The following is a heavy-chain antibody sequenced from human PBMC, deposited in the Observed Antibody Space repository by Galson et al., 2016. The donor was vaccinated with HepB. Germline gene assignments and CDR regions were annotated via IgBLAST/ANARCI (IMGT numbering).Heavy chain of an antibody. J-gene: IGHJ4*02. Sequence: SLRLSCAASGFTFSTYALHWVRQAPGKGLEWVSFIANDGTRKDYVDSVKGRFTISRDNSKNTLYLQTNSLRADDTALYYCAREGYSYESDYFDYWGQGTLVTVSA. CDR2: IANDGTRK. V-gene: IGHV3-30-3*01. CDR1: GFTFSTYA. CDR3: AREGYSYESDYFDY. D-gene: IGHD5-12*01.